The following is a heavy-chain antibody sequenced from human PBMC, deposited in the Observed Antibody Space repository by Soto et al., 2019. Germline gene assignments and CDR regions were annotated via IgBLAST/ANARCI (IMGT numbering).Heavy chain of an antibody. D-gene: IGHD3-16*01. CDR1: GFTFSRYW. J-gene: IGHJ6*02. CDR2: IKKDGTEK. Sequence: EVQLVESGGGLVQPGGSLRLSCAASGFTFSRYWMTWVRQAPGKGLEWVANIKKDGTEKYYVDSVKGRFTISRDNAKNSLYLKMDSMRAGDTAVYHCARWGGGMDVWGQGTTVTVSS. CDR3: ARWGGGMDV. V-gene: IGHV3-7*04.